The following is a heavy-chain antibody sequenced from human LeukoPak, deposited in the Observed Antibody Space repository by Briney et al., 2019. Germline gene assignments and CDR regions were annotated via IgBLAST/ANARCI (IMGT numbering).Heavy chain of an antibody. CDR2: IYYSGST. CDR3: ARAEVGGGWCFDY. J-gene: IGHJ4*02. Sequence: PSETLSLTCTVSGDSISSYYWSWIRQPPGKGLEWIGYIYYSGSTNYNPSLKSRVTISVDTSKNQFSLKLSSVTAADTAVYYCARAEVGGGWCFDYWSQGTLVTVSS. CDR1: GDSISSYY. V-gene: IGHV4-59*01. D-gene: IGHD6-19*01.